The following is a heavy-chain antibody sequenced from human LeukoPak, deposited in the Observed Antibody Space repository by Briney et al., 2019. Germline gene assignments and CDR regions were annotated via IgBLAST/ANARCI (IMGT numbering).Heavy chain of an antibody. CDR3: AREGDRYNWFDP. J-gene: IGHJ5*02. CDR1: GGSITSSTYY. D-gene: IGHD3-16*01. V-gene: IGHV4-61*01. Sequence: SETLSLTCTVSGGSITSSTYYWSWIRQPPGKGLEWIGYIYYRGSTNYNPSLKSRVTISVDTSKNQFSLKLSSVTAADTAVYYCAREGDRYNWFDPWGQGTLVTVSS. CDR2: IYYRGST.